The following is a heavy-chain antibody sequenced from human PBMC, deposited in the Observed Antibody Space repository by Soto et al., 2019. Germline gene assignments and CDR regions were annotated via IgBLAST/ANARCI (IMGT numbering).Heavy chain of an antibody. CDR3: ARDWWLTVPYS. CDR2: ITYSSSII. J-gene: IGHJ5*01. V-gene: IGHV3-48*02. D-gene: IGHD4-17*01. Sequence: EVQLVESGGGLVQPGGSLRLSCAASGFTFSGSHMNWVRQAPGKGLEWLSYITYSSSIIEYAVSVKGRSTVSRDNAKNALYLQMNSLRDEDTAVYYCARDWWLTVPYSGGQGTLVAVSS. CDR1: GFTFSGSH.